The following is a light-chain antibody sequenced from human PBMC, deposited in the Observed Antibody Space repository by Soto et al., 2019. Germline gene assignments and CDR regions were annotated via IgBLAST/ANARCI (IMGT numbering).Light chain of an antibody. Sequence: EIVLSKSPATLSLSPGQRATLSCRASQSIRNYLAWYQQKPGQAPRLLIYDASNRTAGIPARFSGSGSGADFTPTISSLEPEYFALYYGQQRSRRPRVTLGPGTRVDI. CDR2: DAS. CDR3: QQRSRRPRVT. V-gene: IGKV3-11*01. J-gene: IGKJ3*01. CDR1: QSIRNY.